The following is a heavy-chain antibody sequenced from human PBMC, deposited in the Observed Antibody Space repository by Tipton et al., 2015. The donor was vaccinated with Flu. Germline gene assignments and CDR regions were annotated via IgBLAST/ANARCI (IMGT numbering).Heavy chain of an antibody. CDR2: IYFRDT. D-gene: IGHD3-9*01. J-gene: IGHJ3*01. CDR3: ARDPGAYYDFMTGQRSGNIFDV. Sequence: TLSLTCTVSGGSVSSGGYHWTWIRQFPGKGLEWIGSIYFRDTFYNPSLKSRVTISVDTSKNQFSLKLTSVTAADAAVYYCARDPGAYYDFMTGQRSGNIFDVWGHGTMVTVSS. CDR1: GGSVSSGGYH. V-gene: IGHV4-31*03.